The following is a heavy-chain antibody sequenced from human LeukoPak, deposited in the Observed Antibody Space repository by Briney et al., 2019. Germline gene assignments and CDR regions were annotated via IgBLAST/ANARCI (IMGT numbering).Heavy chain of an antibody. D-gene: IGHD3-22*01. Sequence: PGGSLRLSCEASGFTLSNSWMHWVRQAPGKGLVWVSRIASDETDTKYADSVKGRFTISRDNARNTLYLHMTSLRVEDTGLYYCAREVYHYDVWGQGTLVTVSS. V-gene: IGHV3-74*01. CDR3: AREVYHYDV. CDR1: GFTLSNSW. CDR2: IASDETDT. J-gene: IGHJ4*02.